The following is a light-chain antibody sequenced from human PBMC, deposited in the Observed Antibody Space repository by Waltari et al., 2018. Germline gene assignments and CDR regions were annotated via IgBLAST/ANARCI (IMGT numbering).Light chain of an antibody. CDR2: KAS. J-gene: IGKJ5*01. Sequence: RYSQRISSSLTWYQHKPVKAPKRLIYKASTFEIRVPSRFSGSGSWTEFTLTISSLQPDYFATYYCQHYNTYSRSITFGQGTRLE. V-gene: IGKV1-5*03. CDR1: QRISSS. CDR3: QHYNTYSRSIT.